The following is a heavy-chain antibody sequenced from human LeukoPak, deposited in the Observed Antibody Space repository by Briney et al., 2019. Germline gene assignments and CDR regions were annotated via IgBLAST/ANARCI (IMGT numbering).Heavy chain of an antibody. D-gene: IGHD3-10*01. V-gene: IGHV4-39*01. Sequence: SETLSLTCTVSGGSVSSSSYYWGWIRQPPGKGLEWIGSIYYSGSTYYNPSLKSRVTMSLDTPKNQFSLKLSSVTAADTAVYYCPITMLRGGFDAFDIWGQGTMVTVSS. CDR1: GGSVSSSSYY. CDR3: PITMLRGGFDAFDI. J-gene: IGHJ3*02. CDR2: IYYSGST.